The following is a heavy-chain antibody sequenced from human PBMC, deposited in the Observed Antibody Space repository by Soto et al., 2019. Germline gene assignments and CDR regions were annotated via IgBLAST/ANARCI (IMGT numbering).Heavy chain of an antibody. V-gene: IGHV4-31*03. CDR1: GGSISSGGYY. D-gene: IGHD3-22*01. J-gene: IGHJ4*02. CDR3: ARAKGITMIVNY. Sequence: FLTCTVSGGSISSGGYYWSWIRQHPGKGLEWIGYIYYSGSTYYNPSLKSRVTISVDTSKNQFSLKLSSVTAADTAVYYCARAKGITMIVNYWGQGTLVTVSS. CDR2: IYYSGST.